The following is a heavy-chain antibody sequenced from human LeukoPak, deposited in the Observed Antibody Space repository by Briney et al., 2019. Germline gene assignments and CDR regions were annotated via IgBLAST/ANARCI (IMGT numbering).Heavy chain of an antibody. V-gene: IGHV4-38-2*02. CDR1: GYSISSGYY. Sequence: PSETLSLTCTVSGYSISSGYYWGWIRPPPGKGLEWIGSIYHSGSTYYNPSLKSRVTISVDTSKNQFSLKLSSVTAADTAVYYCARVNPYYALFDPWGQGTLVTVSS. D-gene: IGHD3-10*01. J-gene: IGHJ5*02. CDR2: IYHSGST. CDR3: ARVNPYYALFDP.